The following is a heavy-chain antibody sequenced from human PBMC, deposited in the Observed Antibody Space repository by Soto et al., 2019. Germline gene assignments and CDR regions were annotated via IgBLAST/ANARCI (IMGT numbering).Heavy chain of an antibody. Sequence: PGWSXRLAGSSSVFILLIYAITGFGHAPGKGLECVSGITASCEKLYYADSVKGRFTVSRYNSKNTLYLQMHSLRADDTDVYYCERDCSSYSCSVWAYWGQGTLVTVSS. CDR1: VFILLIYA. J-gene: IGHJ4*02. CDR2: ITASCEKL. CDR3: ERDCSSYSCSVWAY. D-gene: IGHD2-2*01. V-gene: IGHV3-23*01.